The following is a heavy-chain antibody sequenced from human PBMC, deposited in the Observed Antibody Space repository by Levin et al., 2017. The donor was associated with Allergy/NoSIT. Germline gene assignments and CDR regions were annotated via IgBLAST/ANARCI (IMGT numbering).Heavy chain of an antibody. CDR1: GFTFDDYA. Sequence: PGGSLRLSCAASGFTFDDYAMHWVRQAPGKGLEWVSGISWNSGSIGYADSVKGRFTISRDNAKNSLYLQMNSLRAEDTALYYCAKAPYYDILTGYDLWGQGTLVTVSS. J-gene: IGHJ5*02. CDR3: AKAPYYDILTGYDL. D-gene: IGHD3-9*01. V-gene: IGHV3-9*01. CDR2: ISWNSGSI.